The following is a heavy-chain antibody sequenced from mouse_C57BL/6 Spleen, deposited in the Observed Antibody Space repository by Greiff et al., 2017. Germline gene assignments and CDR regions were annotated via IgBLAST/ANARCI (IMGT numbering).Heavy chain of an antibody. D-gene: IGHD2-3*01. J-gene: IGHJ4*01. CDR3: AREDDGYSFMDY. Sequence: VQLQESGAELARPGASVKLSCKASGYTFTSYGISWVKQRTGQGLEWIGEIYPRSGNTYYNEKFKGKATLTADKSSSTAYMELRSLTSEDSAVYFCAREDDGYSFMDYWGQGTSVTVSS. CDR1: GYTFTSYG. CDR2: IYPRSGNT. V-gene: IGHV1-81*01.